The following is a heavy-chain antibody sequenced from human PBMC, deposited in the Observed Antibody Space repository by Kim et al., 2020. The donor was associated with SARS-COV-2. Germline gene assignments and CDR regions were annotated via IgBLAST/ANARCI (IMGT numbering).Heavy chain of an antibody. Sequence: GGSLRLSCAASGFTVSSNYMSWVRQAPGKGLEWVSVIYSGGSTYYADSVKGRFTISRDNSKNTLYLQMNSLRAEDTAVYYCAGVRFLEVLYSFDYWGQGTLGTVSS. CDR3: AGVRFLEVLYSFDY. CDR2: IYSGGST. D-gene: IGHD3-3*01. J-gene: IGHJ4*02. V-gene: IGHV3-53*01. CDR1: GFTVSSNY.